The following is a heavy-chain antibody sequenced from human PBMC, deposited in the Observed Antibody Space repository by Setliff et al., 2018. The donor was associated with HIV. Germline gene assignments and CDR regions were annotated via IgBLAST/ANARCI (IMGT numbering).Heavy chain of an antibody. D-gene: IGHD4-17*01. CDR1: GYTFTDYT. CDR3: ARALYGDYGGDLNWLDP. Sequence: ASVKVSCKASGYTFTDYTMIWVRQAPGQGLEWMGWINTNTGNPTYAPGFTGRFVFSLDTSVSTAYLHISGLKADDTAIYYCARALYGDYGGDLNWLDPWGQGTLVTVSS. CDR2: INTNTGNP. V-gene: IGHV7-4-1*02. J-gene: IGHJ5*02.